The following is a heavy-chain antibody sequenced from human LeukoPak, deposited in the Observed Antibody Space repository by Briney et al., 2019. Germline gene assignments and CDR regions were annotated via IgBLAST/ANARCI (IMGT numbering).Heavy chain of an antibody. CDR1: GFSFSSYA. CDR3: AKGVHPLNRGLVLDY. V-gene: IGHV3-23*01. CDR2: VGMRGATT. J-gene: IGHJ4*02. Sequence: PGGSLRLSCAASGFSFSSYAMGWVRQAPGKGLEWVSAVGMRGATTYYADSVKGRFTISRDNSKNTLFLQMYSLRAEDTAVYYCAKGVHPLNRGLVLDYWGQGTLVTVSS. D-gene: IGHD3-10*01.